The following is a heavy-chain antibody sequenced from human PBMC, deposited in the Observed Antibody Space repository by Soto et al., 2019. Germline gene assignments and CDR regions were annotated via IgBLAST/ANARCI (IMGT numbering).Heavy chain of an antibody. CDR1: GGNIKSYF. Sequence: QVRLQESGPGLVKPSETLSLTCSISGGNIKSYFWSWIRQPPGKGLEWLGYIYHNGNSMYNPSFKSRLTLSVDASNNQLSLKLTSVTAAHAAVYYCATPGPAGLWGRGTLVTVSS. CDR2: IYHNGNS. CDR3: ATPGPAGL. V-gene: IGHV4-59*03. J-gene: IGHJ2*01. D-gene: IGHD2-15*01.